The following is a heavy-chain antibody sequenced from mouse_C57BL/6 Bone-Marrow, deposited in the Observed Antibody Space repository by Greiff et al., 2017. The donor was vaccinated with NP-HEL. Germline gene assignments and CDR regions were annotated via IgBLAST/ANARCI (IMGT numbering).Heavy chain of an antibody. D-gene: IGHD3-3*01. CDR2: ISYSGST. CDR1: GYSITSDY. V-gene: IGHV3-8*01. CDR3: ARRGRTHWYFDV. Sequence: EVKVVESGPGLAKPSQTLSLTCSVTGYSITSDYWNWIRKFPGNKLEYMGYISYSGSTYYYPSPISRISITLDTSENQYYLQLTSETTEDTATYYCARRGRTHWYFDVWGTGTTVTVSS. J-gene: IGHJ1*03.